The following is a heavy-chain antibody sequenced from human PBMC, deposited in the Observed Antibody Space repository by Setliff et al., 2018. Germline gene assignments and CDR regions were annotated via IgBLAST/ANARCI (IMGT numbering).Heavy chain of an antibody. D-gene: IGHD6-25*01. CDR1: GYTFTTYY. CDR2: ISPSGGST. V-gene: IGHV1-46*01. J-gene: IGHJ3*02. CDR3: ARGGKATGYGGGGAFDI. Sequence: ASVKVSCKASGYTFTTYYFHWVRQAPGQGLEWMGIISPSGGSTSYAQKFQDRVTMTRDTSTSTVYMELSSLRSGDTAVYYCARGGKATGYGGGGAFDIWGQGTMVTVSS.